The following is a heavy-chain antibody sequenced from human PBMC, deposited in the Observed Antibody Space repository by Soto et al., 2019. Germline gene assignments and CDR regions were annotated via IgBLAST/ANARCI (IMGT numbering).Heavy chain of an antibody. CDR1: GYSFTNHG. CDR3: ARSCPGRTCYFIY. J-gene: IGHJ4*02. D-gene: IGHD2-8*02. V-gene: IGHV1-18*01. CDR2: ISTVNGKT. Sequence: QVQLVQSGAEVKEPGASVKVSCKTSGYSFTNHGVSWVRQAPGQGLEWMGWISTVNGKTDYSERLQGRLTMTTDTSTNKSYMELRSLRSDDTAIYYCARSCPGRTCYFIYWGQGTLVAVSS.